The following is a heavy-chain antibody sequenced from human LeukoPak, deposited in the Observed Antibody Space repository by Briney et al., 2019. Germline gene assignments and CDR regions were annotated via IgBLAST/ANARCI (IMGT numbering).Heavy chain of an antibody. D-gene: IGHD2-15*01. CDR3: AGLSVVVAATHWFDP. Sequence: GGSLRLSCAASGFTFSSYWMHWVRQAPGKGLVWVSRINSDGSSTSYADSVKGRFTISSDNAKNTLYLQMNSLRAEDTAVYYCAGLSVVVAATHWFDPWGQGTLVTVSS. CDR1: GFTFSSYW. V-gene: IGHV3-74*01. J-gene: IGHJ5*02. CDR2: INSDGSST.